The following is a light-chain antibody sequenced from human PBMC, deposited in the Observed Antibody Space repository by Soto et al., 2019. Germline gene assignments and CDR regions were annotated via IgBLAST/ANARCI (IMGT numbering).Light chain of an antibody. CDR3: QQYNNWPPT. Sequence: EIVRTQSPATLSVSPGERATLSCRASQSVSSNLAWYQQKPGQAPRLLIYGASTRATGIPARFSGSESGTEFTLAISSLQSEDFAVYYCQQYNNWPPTFGQGTKVEIK. CDR1: QSVSSN. CDR2: GAS. V-gene: IGKV3D-15*01. J-gene: IGKJ1*01.